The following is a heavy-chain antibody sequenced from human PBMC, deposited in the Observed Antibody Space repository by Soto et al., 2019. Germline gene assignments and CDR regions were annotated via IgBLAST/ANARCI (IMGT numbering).Heavy chain of an antibody. Sequence: VASVKVSCKASGYTFTSYDINWVRQATGQGLEWMGWMNPNSGNTGYAQKFQGRVTMTRNTSISTAYMELSSLRSDDTAVYYCARLGSGWYPSDYWGQGTLVTVSS. D-gene: IGHD6-19*01. J-gene: IGHJ4*02. CDR2: MNPNSGNT. CDR3: ARLGSGWYPSDY. CDR1: GYTFTSYD. V-gene: IGHV1-8*01.